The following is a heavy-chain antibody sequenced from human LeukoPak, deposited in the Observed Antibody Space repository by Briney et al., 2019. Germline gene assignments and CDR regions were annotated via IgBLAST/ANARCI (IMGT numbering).Heavy chain of an antibody. J-gene: IGHJ6*01. CDR3: ARVNYFGSGSHSGYYYYGMDV. CDR2: MHHSGSP. CDR1: GGSISGGGYS. V-gene: IGHV4-30-2*01. D-gene: IGHD3-10*01. Sequence: SETLSLTCAVSGGSISGGGYSWSWLRQPPGKALEWIGYMHHSGSPYYNPSLKSRVTISEDRSKNQFSLKLSSVTAADTAVYYCARVNYFGSGSHSGYYYYGMDVWGQGTTVTVSS.